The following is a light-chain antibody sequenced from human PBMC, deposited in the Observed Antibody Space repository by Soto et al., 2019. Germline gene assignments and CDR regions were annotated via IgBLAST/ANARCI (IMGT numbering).Light chain of an antibody. CDR2: DVS. Sequence: QSVLTQPPSVSGSPGQSVAISCTGTGSDIGTYNRVSWYQQPPGTAPKLIIYDVSDPPSGVPDRFSGSKSGNTASLTISGLQAEDEADYYCSSYTSSSTYVFGTGTKVTVL. J-gene: IGLJ1*01. CDR1: GSDIGTYNR. V-gene: IGLV2-18*02. CDR3: SSYTSSSTYV.